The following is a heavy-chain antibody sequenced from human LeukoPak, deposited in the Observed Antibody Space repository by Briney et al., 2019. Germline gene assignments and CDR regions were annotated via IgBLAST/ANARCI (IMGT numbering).Heavy chain of an antibody. CDR2: ISYDGSNK. CDR1: GFTFSSYA. V-gene: IGHV3-30*04. Sequence: GGSLRLSCAASGFTFSSYAMHWVRQAPGKGLEWVAVISYDGSNKYYADSVKGRFTISRDNSKNTLYLQMNSLRAEDTAVYYCARAGRITMARGVIGPLDYWGQGTLVTVSS. J-gene: IGHJ4*02. CDR3: ARAGRITMARGVIGPLDY. D-gene: IGHD3-10*01.